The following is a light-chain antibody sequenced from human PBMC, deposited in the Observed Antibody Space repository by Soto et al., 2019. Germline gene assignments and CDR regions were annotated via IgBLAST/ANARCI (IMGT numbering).Light chain of an antibody. V-gene: IGKV1-27*01. CDR2: AAS. J-gene: IGKJ1*01. CDR1: QGISNY. CDR3: HKYNSAVWT. Sequence: DIQMTQSPSSLSASVGDRVTITCRASQGISNYLAWYQQKPGKVPKLLIYAASTLQSGVPSRFSGSGSGTDFTLTISSLQPEDVATYYGHKYNSAVWTFGQGTKVEIK.